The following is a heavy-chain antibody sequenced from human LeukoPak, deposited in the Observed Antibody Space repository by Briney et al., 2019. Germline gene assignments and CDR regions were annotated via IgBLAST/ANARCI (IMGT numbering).Heavy chain of an antibody. V-gene: IGHV3-30*02. CDR2: IRYDGSNK. D-gene: IGHD4-17*01. CDR1: GFTFSSYS. Sequence: TGGSLRLSCAASGFTFSSYSMNWVRQAPGKGLEWVAFIRYDGSNKYYADSVKGRFTISRDNSKNTLYLQMNSLRAEDTAVYYCAKDSHALYGDYSHFDYWGQGTLVTVSS. CDR3: AKDSHALYGDYSHFDY. J-gene: IGHJ4*02.